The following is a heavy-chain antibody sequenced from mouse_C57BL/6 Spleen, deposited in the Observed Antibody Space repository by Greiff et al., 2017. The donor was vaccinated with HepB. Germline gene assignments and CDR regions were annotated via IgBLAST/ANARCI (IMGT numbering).Heavy chain of an antibody. J-gene: IGHJ2*01. D-gene: IGHD4-1*01. CDR1: GYAFSSSW. CDR3: ARVVDWGRGDY. CDR2: IYPGDGDT. Sequence: QVQLQQSGPELVKPGASVKISCKASGYAFSSSWMNWVKQRPGKGLEWIGRIYPGDGDTNYNGKFKGKATLTADKSSSTAYMQLSSLTSEDSAVYFCARVVDWGRGDYWGQGTTLTVSS. V-gene: IGHV1-82*01.